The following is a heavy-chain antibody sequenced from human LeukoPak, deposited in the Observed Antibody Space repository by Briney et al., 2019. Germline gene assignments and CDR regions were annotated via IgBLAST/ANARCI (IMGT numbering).Heavy chain of an antibody. V-gene: IGHV4-39*07. CDR1: GGSISSSSYY. CDR2: IYYSGST. J-gene: IGHJ5*02. Sequence: SSETLSLTCTVSGGSISSSSYYWGWIRQPPGKGLQWIGSIYYSGSTYYNPSLKSRVTISVDTSKNQFSLKLSSVTAADTAVYYCARVEWDYGSGSSQNNWFDPWGQGTLVTVSS. D-gene: IGHD3-10*01. CDR3: ARVEWDYGSGSSQNNWFDP.